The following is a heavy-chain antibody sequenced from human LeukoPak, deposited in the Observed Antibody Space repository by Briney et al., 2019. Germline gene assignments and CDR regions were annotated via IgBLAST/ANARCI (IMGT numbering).Heavy chain of an antibody. V-gene: IGHV3-7*01. CDR2: INQDGSGT. CDR3: AKGDPVSGEY. Sequence: GGSLRLSCAASGFAFSTYWMTWVRQAPGKGLEWVANINQDGSGTYYVDSVTGRFTISRDNAKSSLYLQVNSLRAEDSAVYYCAKGDPVSGEYWGRGTLVTVSS. J-gene: IGHJ4*02. D-gene: IGHD3-16*01. CDR1: GFAFSTYW.